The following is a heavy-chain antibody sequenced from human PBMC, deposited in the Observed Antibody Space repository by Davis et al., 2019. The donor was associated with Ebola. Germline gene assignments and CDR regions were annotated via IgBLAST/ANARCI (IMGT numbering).Heavy chain of an antibody. V-gene: IGHV1-69*13. Sequence: SVKVSCKASGGTFSSYAISWVRQAPGQGLEWMGGIIPIFGTANYAQKFQGRVTITADESTSTAYMELSSLRSEDTAVYYCASRPYDSSGYWSNDYYYGMDVWGQGTTVTVSS. CDR1: GGTFSSYA. CDR2: IIPIFGTA. J-gene: IGHJ6*02. CDR3: ASRPYDSSGYWSNDYYYGMDV. D-gene: IGHD3-22*01.